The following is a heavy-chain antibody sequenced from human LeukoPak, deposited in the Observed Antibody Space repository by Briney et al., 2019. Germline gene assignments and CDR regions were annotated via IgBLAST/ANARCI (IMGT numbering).Heavy chain of an antibody. CDR1: GYIFTDYA. Sequence: ASVKVSCKASGYIFTDYAINWVRQAPGQGLEWMGWITGDTGDPTYARGFTGRFVFSLDTSVTTAYLQINSLKADDTAVYYCARDGARLDVWGQGTMVSVSS. V-gene: IGHV7-4-1*02. J-gene: IGHJ3*01. D-gene: IGHD4/OR15-4a*01. CDR2: ITGDTGDP. CDR3: ARDGARLDV.